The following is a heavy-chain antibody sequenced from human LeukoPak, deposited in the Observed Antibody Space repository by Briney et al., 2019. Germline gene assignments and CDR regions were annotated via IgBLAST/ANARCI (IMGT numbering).Heavy chain of an antibody. V-gene: IGHV1-2*06. CDR1: GYTFTGYY. J-gene: IGHJ4*02. CDR3: ARDSRVKIFGVVIMTGYFDY. CDR2: INPNSGGT. D-gene: IGHD3-3*01. Sequence: ASVKVSCKASGYTFTGYYMHWVRQAPGQGLEWMGRINPNSGGTNYAQKFQGRVTMTRDTSISTDYMELSRLRSDDTAVYYCARDSRVKIFGVVIMTGYFDYWGQGTLVTVSS.